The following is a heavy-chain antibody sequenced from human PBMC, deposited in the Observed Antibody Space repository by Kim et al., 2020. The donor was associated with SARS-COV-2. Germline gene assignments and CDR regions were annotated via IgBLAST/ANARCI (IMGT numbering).Heavy chain of an antibody. Sequence: YADSVTRRITISRDNAKNSLYLQMNSLRAEDTAFYYCAKTRYNWNYFDYWGQGTLVTVSS. V-gene: IGHV3-9*01. CDR3: AKTRYNWNYFDY. J-gene: IGHJ4*02. D-gene: IGHD1-20*01.